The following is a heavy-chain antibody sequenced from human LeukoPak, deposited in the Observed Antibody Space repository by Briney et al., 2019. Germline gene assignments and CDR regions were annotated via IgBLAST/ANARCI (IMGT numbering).Heavy chain of an antibody. CDR1: GGSLSSYC. Sequence: SQTLSLTCTVPGGSLSSYCWGWIRQPAGKGLEWIGRIYTSGSTNYNPSLKSRVTMSVDTSKNQFSLKVSSVTAADTAVYYCARDRGYSSSWYYYYYMDVWGKGTTVTVSS. D-gene: IGHD6-13*01. V-gene: IGHV4-4*07. CDR3: ARDRGYSSSWYYYYYMDV. J-gene: IGHJ6*03. CDR2: IYTSGST.